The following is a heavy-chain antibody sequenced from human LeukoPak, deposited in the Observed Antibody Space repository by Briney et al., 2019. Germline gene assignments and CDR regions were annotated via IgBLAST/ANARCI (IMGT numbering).Heavy chain of an antibody. V-gene: IGHV1-8*02. CDR3: AREGDYYGSGSHGEYYHYGMDV. D-gene: IGHD3-10*01. CDR2: MNPNSGNT. CDR1: GGTFNSYD. Sequence: ASVKVSCKASGGTFNSYDINWVRQATGQGLEWMGWMNPNSGNTGYAQKFQGRVTMTRNTSISTAYMELSSLRSEDTAVYYCAREGDYYGSGSHGEYYHYGMDVWGQGTTVTVSS. J-gene: IGHJ6*02.